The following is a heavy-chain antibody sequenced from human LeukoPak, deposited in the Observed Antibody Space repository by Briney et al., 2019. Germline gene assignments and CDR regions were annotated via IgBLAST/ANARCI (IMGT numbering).Heavy chain of an antibody. J-gene: IGHJ6*03. CDR2: FDPEDGET. Sequence: ASVKVSCKVSGYTLTELSMHWVRQAPGKGLEWMGGFDPEDGETFYAQKFQGRVTMTEDTSTDTAYMELSSLRSEDTAVYYCARAPSPLFRPLFKTGSSGWYTPDDYYYYMDVWGKGTTVTISS. CDR3: ARAPSPLFRPLFKTGSSGWYTPDDYYYYMDV. D-gene: IGHD6-19*01. V-gene: IGHV1-24*01. CDR1: GYTLTELS.